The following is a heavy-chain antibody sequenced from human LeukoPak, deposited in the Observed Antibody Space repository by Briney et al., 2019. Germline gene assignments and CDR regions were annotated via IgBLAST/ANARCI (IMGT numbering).Heavy chain of an antibody. Sequence: ASVKVSCKTSGDSFTSYYIHWVRQAPGQGLEWMGWINPYSGGADFAQTFQGRVTLTSDTSISTAYMELSGLRSDDTAVYYCARDLCRSTSYYYYYGMDVWGQGTTVTVSS. J-gene: IGHJ6*02. V-gene: IGHV1-2*02. D-gene: IGHD2-2*01. CDR1: GDSFTSYY. CDR2: INPYSGGA. CDR3: ARDLCRSTSYYYYYGMDV.